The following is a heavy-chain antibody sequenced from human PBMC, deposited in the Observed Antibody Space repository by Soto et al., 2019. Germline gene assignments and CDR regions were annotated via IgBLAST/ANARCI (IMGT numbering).Heavy chain of an antibody. J-gene: IGHJ4*02. D-gene: IGHD5-12*01. CDR3: AKGGWLYS. Sequence: EVQLLESGGNLIQPGGSLRLSCVASGFTFSTYDMNWVRQAPGKGLEWVSLINTSGGGTYYADSVKGRFTISRDNSKNTLYRQMNSLRAEDSAVYYSAKGGWLYSSGQGSLVTVS. V-gene: IGHV3-23*01. CDR2: INTSGGGT. CDR1: GFTFSTYD.